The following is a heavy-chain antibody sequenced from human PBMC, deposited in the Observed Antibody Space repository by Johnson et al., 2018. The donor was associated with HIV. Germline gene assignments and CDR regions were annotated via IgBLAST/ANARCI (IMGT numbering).Heavy chain of an antibody. CDR1: GFTFSSYA. V-gene: IGHV3-30*04. Sequence: QVQLVESGGGLVQPGGSLRLSCAASGFTFSSYAMHWVRQAPGKGLEWVAVISYDGSNKYYADSVKGRFTISRDSSKNTLYLQMNSLRAEDTAVYYCVRRFYDSSAFDIWGQGTLVTVSS. CDR3: VRRFYDSSAFDI. D-gene: IGHD3-22*01. CDR2: ISYDGSNK. J-gene: IGHJ3*02.